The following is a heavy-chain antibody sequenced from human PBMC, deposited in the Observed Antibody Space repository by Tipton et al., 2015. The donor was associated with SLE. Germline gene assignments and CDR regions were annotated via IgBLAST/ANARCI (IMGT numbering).Heavy chain of an antibody. V-gene: IGHV4-39*07. Sequence: TLSLTCTVSGGSISSSSYYWGWIRQPPGKGLEWIGSFYYSGSTYYNPSLKSRVTIPVDTSKNQFSLKLSSVTAADTAVYYCARDRGSGSYYTHDAFDIWGQGTMVTVSS. CDR3: ARDRGSGSYYTHDAFDI. J-gene: IGHJ3*02. CDR1: GGSISSSSYY. D-gene: IGHD3-10*01. CDR2: FYYSGST.